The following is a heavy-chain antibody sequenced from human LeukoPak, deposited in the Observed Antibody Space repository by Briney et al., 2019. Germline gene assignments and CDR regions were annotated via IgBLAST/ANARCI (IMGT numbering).Heavy chain of an antibody. J-gene: IGHJ3*02. CDR1: GYSFTSYW. V-gene: IGHV5-51*01. CDR3: ARTYGSGSYYKPPINAFDI. CDR2: IYPGDSDT. Sequence: GESLKISCKVSGYSFTSYWIVWVRQMPGKGLEWMGIIYPGDSDTRYSPSFQGQVTISADKSISTAYLQWSSLKASDTAMYYCARTYGSGSYYKPPINAFDIWGQGTMVTVSS. D-gene: IGHD3-10*01.